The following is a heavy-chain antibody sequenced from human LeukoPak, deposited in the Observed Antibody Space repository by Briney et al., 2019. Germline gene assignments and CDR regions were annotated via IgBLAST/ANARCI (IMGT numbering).Heavy chain of an antibody. J-gene: IGHJ4*02. V-gene: IGHV3-53*01. CDR3: ARHDYAEY. CDR2: IHTDGTT. CDR1: GFTVSSDY. Sequence: GGSLRHSCTASGFTVSSDYMTWARHAPGKGLEWVSVIHTDGTTHYADSVKGRFTISRDKSTNTLNLQMDSLRAEDTALYYCARHDYAEYWGQGTLVTVSS.